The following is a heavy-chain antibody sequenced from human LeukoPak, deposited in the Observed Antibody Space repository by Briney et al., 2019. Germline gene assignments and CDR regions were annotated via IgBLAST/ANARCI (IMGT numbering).Heavy chain of an antibody. Sequence: KPSETLSLTCAVYGGSFSGYYWSWIRQPPGKGLEWIGEINHSGSTNYNPSLKSRVTISVDTSKNQFSLKLSSVTAADTAVYYCARGHDSSGYSDAFDIWGQGTMVTVSS. CDR3: ARGHDSSGYSDAFDI. J-gene: IGHJ3*02. V-gene: IGHV4-34*01. CDR1: GGSFSGYY. D-gene: IGHD3-22*01. CDR2: INHSGST.